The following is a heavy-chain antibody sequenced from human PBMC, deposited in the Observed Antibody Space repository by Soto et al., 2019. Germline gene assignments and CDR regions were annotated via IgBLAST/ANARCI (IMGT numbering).Heavy chain of an antibody. CDR1: GFTFSSYG. CDR3: AKYGVLYDILTGYLDY. D-gene: IGHD3-9*01. J-gene: IGHJ4*02. V-gene: IGHV3-30*18. Sequence: PGGSLRLSCAASGFTFSSYGMHWVRQAPGKGLEWVAVISYDGSNKYYADSVKGRFTISRDNSKNTLYLQMNSLRAEDTAVYYCAKYGVLYDILTGYLDYWGQGTLVTVSS. CDR2: ISYDGSNK.